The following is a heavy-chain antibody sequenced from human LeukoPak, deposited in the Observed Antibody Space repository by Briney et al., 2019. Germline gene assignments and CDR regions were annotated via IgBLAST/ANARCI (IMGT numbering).Heavy chain of an antibody. CDR3: ARICLTMVRGVIGEDY. J-gene: IGHJ4*02. CDR1: GFSLSTSGMC. D-gene: IGHD3-10*01. CDR2: IDWDDDK. Sequence: VSGPALVKPTQTLTLTCTFSGFSLSTSGMCVSWIRQPPGKALEWLARIDWDDDKYYSTSLKTRLTISKDTSKNQVVLTMTNMDPVDTATYYCARICLTMVRGVIGEDYWDQGTLVTVSS. V-gene: IGHV2-70*11.